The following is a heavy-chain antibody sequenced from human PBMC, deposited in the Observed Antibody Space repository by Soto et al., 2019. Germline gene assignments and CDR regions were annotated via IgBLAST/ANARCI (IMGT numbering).Heavy chain of an antibody. D-gene: IGHD5-18*01. CDR2: MNPNSGNT. Sequence: GXSEQVCFRASGYTFTSYDINWVRQATGQGLEWMGWMNPNSGNTGYAQKFQGRVTMTRNTSISTAYMELSSLRSEDTAVYYCARTRGYNLDYWGQGTLVTVSS. V-gene: IGHV1-8*01. CDR3: ARTRGYNLDY. CDR1: GYTFTSYD. J-gene: IGHJ4*02.